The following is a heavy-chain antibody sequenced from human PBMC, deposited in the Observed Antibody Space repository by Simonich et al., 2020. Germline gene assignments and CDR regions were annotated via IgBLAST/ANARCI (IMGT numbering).Heavy chain of an antibody. J-gene: IGHJ5*02. CDR1: GGSFSGYY. D-gene: IGHD3-9*01. CDR3: ARCGLVNYDILTGYHNWFDP. V-gene: IGHV4-34*01. CDR2: IHHSGSN. Sequence: QVQLQQWGAGLLKPSETLSLTCDVYGGSFSGYYWSWFRQPPGKGLEWSGEIHHSGSNNNNPSLQSRITISLDTPKKQFSREMSSLTAADTAVYYCARCGLVNYDILTGYHNWFDPWGQGTLVTVSS.